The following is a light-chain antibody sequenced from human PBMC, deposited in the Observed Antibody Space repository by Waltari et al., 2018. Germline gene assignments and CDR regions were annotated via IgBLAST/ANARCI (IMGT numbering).Light chain of an antibody. CDR3: CSYAGSAPRLV. CDR1: SNHLGGYCL. J-gene: IGLJ3*02. CDR2: EVI. V-gene: IGLV2-23*02. Sequence: QSALTQPASVSGCPGQSITSPCTGTSNHLGGYCLVLLYQFRPGEVPKLLIYEVIKRPSGVSDRFSGSKSDNTASLTISRLQAEDEAAYYCCSYAGSAPRLVFGGGTNLTVL.